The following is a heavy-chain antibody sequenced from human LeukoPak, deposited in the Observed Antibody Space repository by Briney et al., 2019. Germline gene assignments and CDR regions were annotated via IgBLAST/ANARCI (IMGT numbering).Heavy chain of an antibody. Sequence: GGSLRLSCAASGFTFSSYGMHWVRQAPGKGLERVAVISYDGSNKYYADSVKGRFTISRDNSKNTLYLQMNSLRAEDTAVYYCAKGLGYCSSTSCYTVDYWGQGTLVTVSS. CDR1: GFTFSSYG. CDR2: ISYDGSNK. J-gene: IGHJ4*02. V-gene: IGHV3-30*18. CDR3: AKGLGYCSSTSCYTVDY. D-gene: IGHD2-2*02.